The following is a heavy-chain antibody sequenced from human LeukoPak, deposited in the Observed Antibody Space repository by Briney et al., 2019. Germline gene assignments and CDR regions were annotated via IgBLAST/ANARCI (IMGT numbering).Heavy chain of an antibody. D-gene: IGHD2-2*01. J-gene: IGHJ4*02. CDR1: GYSFTSFW. CDR3: ARPYCSSISCTKSSGY. Sequence: GESLKISCKGSGYSFTSFWIGWVRQMPGKGLEWMGIIYPGDSDTRYSPSFQGQVTISADKSISTAYLQWSSLKASDTAMYYCARPYCSSISCTKSSGYWGQGTLVTVSS. CDR2: IYPGDSDT. V-gene: IGHV5-51*01.